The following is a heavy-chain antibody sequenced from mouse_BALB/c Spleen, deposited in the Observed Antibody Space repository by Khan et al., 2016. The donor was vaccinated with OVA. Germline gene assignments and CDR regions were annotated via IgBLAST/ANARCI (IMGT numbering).Heavy chain of an antibody. J-gene: IGHJ2*01. CDR1: GYSITSDYA. CDR3: ARVSGGDFEY. V-gene: IGHV3-2*02. CDR2: ISYSGNT. Sequence: EVQLQESGPGLVKPSQSLSLTCTVTGYSITSDYAWNWIRQFPGNKLEWLGYISYSGNTKYNPSLKSRISVTRDTSKNQFFLQLNYGNAEDTATYYGARVSGGDFEYWGQGTTLTVSS. D-gene: IGHD1-1*02.